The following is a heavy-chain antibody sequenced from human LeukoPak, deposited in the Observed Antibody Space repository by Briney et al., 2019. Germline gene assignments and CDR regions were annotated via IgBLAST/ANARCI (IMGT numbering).Heavy chain of an antibody. J-gene: IGHJ4*02. Sequence: GGSLRLSCAASGFTFSSYWMSWVRQAPGKGLEWVANIKQDGSEKYYVDSVKGRFTISRDNAKNSLHLQMNSLRAEDTAVYYCARDYYDSSGYLLFDYWGQGTLVTVSS. CDR2: IKQDGSEK. CDR3: ARDYYDSSGYLLFDY. V-gene: IGHV3-7*01. CDR1: GFTFSSYW. D-gene: IGHD3-22*01.